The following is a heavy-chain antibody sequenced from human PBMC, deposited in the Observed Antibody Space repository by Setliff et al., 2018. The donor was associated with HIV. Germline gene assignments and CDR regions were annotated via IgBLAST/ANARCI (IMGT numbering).Heavy chain of an antibody. CDR3: ARIRRRITIFGVVTDYGMDV. J-gene: IGHJ6*02. CDR1: GFSLSNTRMG. CDR2: IFPNDEK. V-gene: IGHV2-26*01. Sequence: SGPTLVNPTETLTLTCTVSGFSLSNTRMGVSWIRQPPGKALEWLAHIFPNDEKSYSASLKSRVTISEDTSKSQVVLTMTNMDPVDTATYYCARIRRRITIFGVVTDYGMDVWGQGTTVTVSS. D-gene: IGHD3-3*01.